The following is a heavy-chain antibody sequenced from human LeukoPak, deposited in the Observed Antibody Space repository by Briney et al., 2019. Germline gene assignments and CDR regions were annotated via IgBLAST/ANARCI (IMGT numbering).Heavy chain of an antibody. D-gene: IGHD5-24*01. J-gene: IGHJ3*02. CDR2: IYYSGST. V-gene: IGHV4-39*07. Sequence: SETLSLTCTVSGGSISSSSYYWGWIRQPPGTGLEWIGSIYYSGSTYYNPSLKSRVTISVDTSKNQFSLKLSSVTAADTAVYYCAREGTQLEMATIFYAFDIWGQGTMVTVSS. CDR3: AREGTQLEMATIFYAFDI. CDR1: GGSISSSSYY.